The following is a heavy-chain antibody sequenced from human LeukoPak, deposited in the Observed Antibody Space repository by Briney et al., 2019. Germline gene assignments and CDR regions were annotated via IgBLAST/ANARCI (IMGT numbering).Heavy chain of an antibody. CDR1: GFTFSSYG. Sequence: GGSLRLSCAASGFTFSSYGMHWVRQAPGKGLEWVAVIWYDGSNKYYADSVKGRFTIPRDNSKNTLYLQMNSLRAEDTAVYYCARDAQRSGSYYVFDYWGQGTLVTVSS. J-gene: IGHJ4*02. V-gene: IGHV3-33*01. CDR3: ARDAQRSGSYYVFDY. D-gene: IGHD1-26*01. CDR2: IWYDGSNK.